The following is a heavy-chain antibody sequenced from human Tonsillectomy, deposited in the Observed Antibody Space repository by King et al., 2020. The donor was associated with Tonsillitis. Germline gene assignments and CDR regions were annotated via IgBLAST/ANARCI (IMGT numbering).Heavy chain of an antibody. CDR1: GFTFSSYS. CDR2: ISSSSSTI. D-gene: IGHD3-22*01. CDR3: ARIYDSSGYYFLDDY. V-gene: IGHV3-48*01. Sequence: DVQLVESGGGLVQPGGSLRLSCAASGFTFSSYSMNWARQAPGKGLEWVSYISSSSSTIYYADSVKGRFTISRDNAKNSLYLQMNSLRAEDTAVYYCARIYDSSGYYFLDDYWGQGTLVTVSS. J-gene: IGHJ4*02.